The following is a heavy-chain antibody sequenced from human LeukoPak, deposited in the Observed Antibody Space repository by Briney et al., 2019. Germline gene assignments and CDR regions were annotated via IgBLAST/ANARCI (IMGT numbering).Heavy chain of an antibody. CDR1: GFTFSSYA. V-gene: IGHV3-30-3*01. D-gene: IGHD5-18*01. J-gene: IGHJ3*02. Sequence: PGGSLRLSCAASGFTFSSYAMNWVRQAPGKGLEWVAVISYDGSNKHYADSVKGRFTISRDNAKNSLYLQMNSLRAEDTAVYYCARGKSARGYSYGNGAFDIWGQGTMVTVSS. CDR3: ARGKSARGYSYGNGAFDI. CDR2: ISYDGSNK.